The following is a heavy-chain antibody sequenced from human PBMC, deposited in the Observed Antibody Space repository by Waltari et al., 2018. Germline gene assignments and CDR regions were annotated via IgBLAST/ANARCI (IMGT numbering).Heavy chain of an antibody. Sequence: QVQLVESGGGVVQPGRSLRLSCAASGFTFSSYAMHGVRQAPGKGLEWVAVISYDGSNKYYADSVKGRFTISRDNSKNTLYLQMNSLRAEDTAVYYCAREATMAFDIWGQGTMVTVSS. CDR3: AREATMAFDI. V-gene: IGHV3-30-3*01. J-gene: IGHJ3*02. CDR2: ISYDGSNK. CDR1: GFTFSSYA.